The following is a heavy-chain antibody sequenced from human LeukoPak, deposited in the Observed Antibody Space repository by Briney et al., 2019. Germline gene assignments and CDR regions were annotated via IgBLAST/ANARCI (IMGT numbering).Heavy chain of an antibody. D-gene: IGHD6-13*01. CDR2: IRTYNGNT. CDR3: ARGPHCSSSTWYSSTCSYWYFDL. Sequence: ASVTVSCKASGYTLTNHGISWVRRAPGQGLEWMGWIRTYNGNTEYAQNLQGRVTMTTDTSTSTAYMELRSLRSDDTAVYYCARGPHCSSSTWYSSTCSYWYFDLWGRGTLVTVSS. J-gene: IGHJ2*01. CDR1: GYTLTNHG. V-gene: IGHV1-18*01.